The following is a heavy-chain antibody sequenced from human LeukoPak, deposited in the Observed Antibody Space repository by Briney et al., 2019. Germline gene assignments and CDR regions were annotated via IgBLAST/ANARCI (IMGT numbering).Heavy chain of an antibody. D-gene: IGHD5-18*01. Sequence: GSLRLSCAASGFTFSSYAMHWVRQAPGKGLEWVAVISYDGSNKYYADSVKGRFTISRDNSKNTLYLQMNSLRAEDTAVYYCARGSGDTAMVTDYWGQGTLVTVSS. CDR2: ISYDGSNK. J-gene: IGHJ4*02. CDR1: GFTFSSYA. CDR3: ARGSGDTAMVTDY. V-gene: IGHV3-30-3*01.